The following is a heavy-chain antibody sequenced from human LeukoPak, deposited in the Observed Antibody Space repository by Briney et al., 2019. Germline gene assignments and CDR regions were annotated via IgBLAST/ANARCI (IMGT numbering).Heavy chain of an antibody. J-gene: IGHJ4*02. D-gene: IGHD3-10*01. V-gene: IGHV3-23*01. CDR2: ISGSGVYT. CDR1: GFIFSSYG. Sequence: GGSLRLSCAASGFIFSSYGMSWVRQAPGKGLEWVSLISGSGVYTYHADSVKGRFTISRDNSKNTVYLQMSSLRAEDTAVYYCAKKRSLVRGAHPFDYWGQGTLVTVSS. CDR3: AKKRSLVRGAHPFDY.